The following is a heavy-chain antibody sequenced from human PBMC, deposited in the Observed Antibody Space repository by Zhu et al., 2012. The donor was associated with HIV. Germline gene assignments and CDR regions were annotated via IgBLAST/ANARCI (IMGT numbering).Heavy chain of an antibody. Sequence: QVQLQESGPGLVKPSGALSLTCSVSGGSMTSSDYYWGWIRQAPGKGLEWIGSIYYSGDTYYNPSLKSRVTASVDTSKNQFSLRLTSVTAADTAVYHRARLDIYRNVFDLWGQGTVVTVSA. CDR2: IYYSGDT. V-gene: IGHV4-39*07. CDR3: ARLDIYRNVFDL. J-gene: IGHJ3*01. CDR1: GGSMTSSDYY. D-gene: IGHD3-16*02.